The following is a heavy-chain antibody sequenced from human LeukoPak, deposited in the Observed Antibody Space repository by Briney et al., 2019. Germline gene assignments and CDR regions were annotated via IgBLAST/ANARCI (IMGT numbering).Heavy chain of an antibody. Sequence: ASVKVSCKASGGTFSRYGINWVRQAPGQGLEWMGGIIPIFGAANYAQKFQGRVTMTTDTSTSTAYMELRSLRSDDTAVYYCARDQYYDSKGWFDPWGQGTLVTVSS. CDR2: IIPIFGAA. J-gene: IGHJ5*02. D-gene: IGHD3-22*01. CDR3: ARDQYYDSKGWFDP. CDR1: GGTFSRYG. V-gene: IGHV1-69*05.